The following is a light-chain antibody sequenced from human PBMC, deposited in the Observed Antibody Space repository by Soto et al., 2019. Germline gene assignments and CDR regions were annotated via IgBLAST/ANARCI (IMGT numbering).Light chain of an antibody. CDR1: RNIGSW. CDR2: KAS. V-gene: IGKV1-5*03. Sequence: DIQMTQSPSSLSASVGDRVTITCRASRNIGSWLAWYQQKAGKAPKLLIYKASSLESGVPSRFSGSGSGTEFTLTISSLQPDDFATYYCQHYNSYSEAFGQGTKVDI. CDR3: QHYNSYSEA. J-gene: IGKJ1*01.